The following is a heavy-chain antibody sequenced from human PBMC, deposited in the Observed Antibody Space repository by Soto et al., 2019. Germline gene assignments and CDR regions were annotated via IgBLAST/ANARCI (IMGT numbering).Heavy chain of an antibody. D-gene: IGHD5-18*01. J-gene: IGHJ4*02. Sequence: QVQLVESGGGVVQPGRSLRLSCAASPFTFSGYAMHWVRQAPGKGLEWVAVISYDGSMKYYADSVKGRFTISRDNSKNTLHLQMNSMRAEDTAVYYCARDPYTYGYFDYWGQGTLVTVSS. CDR2: ISYDGSMK. CDR3: ARDPYTYGYFDY. CDR1: PFTFSGYA. V-gene: IGHV3-30-3*01.